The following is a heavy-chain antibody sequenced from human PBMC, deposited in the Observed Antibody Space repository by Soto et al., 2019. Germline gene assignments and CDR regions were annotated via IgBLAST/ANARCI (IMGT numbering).Heavy chain of an antibody. Sequence: PSETLSLTCTVSGGSISSYSWTWIRQPPGKGLEWIGYIYYTGSTNYNPSLKSRVTISIDRSKNQFSLKLSSVTAADTAVYYCARVPDRWGQGTLVTVSS. J-gene: IGHJ5*02. CDR2: IYYTGST. CDR1: GGSISSYS. V-gene: IGHV4-59*12. CDR3: ARVPDR. D-gene: IGHD2-2*01.